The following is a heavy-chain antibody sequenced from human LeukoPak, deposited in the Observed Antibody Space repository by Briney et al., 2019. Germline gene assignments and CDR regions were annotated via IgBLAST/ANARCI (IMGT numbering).Heavy chain of an antibody. CDR1: GFTFGSYW. CDR2: IKQDGSEK. Sequence: PGGSLRLSCAASGFTFGSYWMSWVRQAPGKGLEWVANIKQDGSEKYYVDSVKGRFTISRDNAKNSLYLQMNSLRAEDTAVYYCARDLMDVWGKGTTVTVSS. J-gene: IGHJ6*03. V-gene: IGHV3-7*01. CDR3: ARDLMDV.